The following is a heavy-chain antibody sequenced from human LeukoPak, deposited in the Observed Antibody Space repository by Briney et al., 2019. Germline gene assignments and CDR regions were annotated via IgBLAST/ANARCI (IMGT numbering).Heavy chain of an antibody. CDR3: ARSSRLVGPTAFCDF. D-gene: IGHD1-26*01. CDR1: GLSVSSNY. J-gene: IGHJ4*02. Sequence: GGSLRLSCAASGLSVSSNYMTWVRQAPGKGLEWVANIKQDGSETYYVDSVKGRFTISRDNAKNSLFLQMNSLRGEDTALYHCARSSRLVGPTAFCDFWGQGTLVSVS. CDR2: IKQDGSET. V-gene: IGHV3-7*01.